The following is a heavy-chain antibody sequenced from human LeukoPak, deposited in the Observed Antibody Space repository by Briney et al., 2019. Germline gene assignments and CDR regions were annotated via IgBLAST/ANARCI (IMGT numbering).Heavy chain of an antibody. CDR1: GFTFSDYY. D-gene: IGHD3-10*01. CDR2: ISGSSSYT. Sequence: GGSLRLSCAASGFTFSDYYMTWIRQAPGKGLEWVSYISGSSSYTHYADSVKGRFTISRDNAKNSLYLQMNSLRSEDTAVYYCARDRHGSGYRDFDYWGQGTLVTVSS. V-gene: IGHV3-11*06. J-gene: IGHJ4*02. CDR3: ARDRHGSGYRDFDY.